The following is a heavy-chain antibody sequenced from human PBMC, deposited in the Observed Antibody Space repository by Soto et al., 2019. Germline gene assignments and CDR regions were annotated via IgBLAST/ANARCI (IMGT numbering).Heavy chain of an antibody. D-gene: IGHD5-12*01. CDR3: AKDSGDGYNFDY. CDR2: ISYDGSNK. CDR1: GFTFSSYG. Sequence: QVQLVESGGGVVQPGRSLRLSCAASGFTFSSYGMHWVRQAPGKGLEWVAVISYDGSNKYYADSVKGRFTISRDNSKNTLYLQMTSLRAEDTAVYYCAKDSGDGYNFDYWGQGTLVTVSS. V-gene: IGHV3-30*18. J-gene: IGHJ4*02.